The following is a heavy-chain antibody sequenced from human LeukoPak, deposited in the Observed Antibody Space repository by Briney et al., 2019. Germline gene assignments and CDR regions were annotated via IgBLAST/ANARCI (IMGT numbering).Heavy chain of an antibody. Sequence: GGSLRLSCAASGFTVSSNYMSWVRQAPGKGLEWVSVIYSGGSTYYADSVKGRFTISRDNSKNTLYLQMNSLRAEDTAVYYCARVSPYYYYMDVWAKGPRSPSP. CDR1: GFTVSSNY. J-gene: IGHJ6*03. CDR3: ARVSPYYYYMDV. V-gene: IGHV3-66*02. CDR2: IYSGGST.